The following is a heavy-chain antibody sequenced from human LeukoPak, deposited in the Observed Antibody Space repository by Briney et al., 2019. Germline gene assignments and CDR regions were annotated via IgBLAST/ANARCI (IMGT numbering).Heavy chain of an antibody. CDR2: ISAYNGNT. Sequence: ASVKVSFKASGYTFTSYGISWVRQAPGQGLEWMGWISAYNGNTNYAQKLQGRVTMTTDTSTSTAYMELRRLRSDDTAVYYCARPLRTVGYCSSTSCLDYYYYGMDVWGQGTTVTVSS. CDR1: GYTFTSYG. J-gene: IGHJ6*02. V-gene: IGHV1-18*01. D-gene: IGHD2-2*01. CDR3: ARPLRTVGYCSSTSCLDYYYYGMDV.